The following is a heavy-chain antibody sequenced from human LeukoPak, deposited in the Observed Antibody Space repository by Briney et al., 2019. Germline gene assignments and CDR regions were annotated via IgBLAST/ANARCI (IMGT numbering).Heavy chain of an antibody. J-gene: IGHJ1*01. Sequence: PGGSLRLSCAASGFTFSSYGMRWVRQAPGKGLEWVAVISYVGSNKYYADSVKGRFTISRDNSKNTLYLQMNSLRAEDTAVYYCAKESYYYDSSGYYYVKYFQHWARAPWSPSPQ. V-gene: IGHV3-30*18. CDR3: AKESYYYDSSGYYYVKYFQH. CDR1: GFTFSSYG. CDR2: ISYVGSNK. D-gene: IGHD3-22*01.